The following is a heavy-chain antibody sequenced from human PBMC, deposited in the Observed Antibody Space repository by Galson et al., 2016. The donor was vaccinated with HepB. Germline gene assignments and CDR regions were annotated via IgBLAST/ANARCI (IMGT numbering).Heavy chain of an antibody. J-gene: IGHJ6*02. D-gene: IGHD1-26*01. V-gene: IGHV3-30-3*01. Sequence: SLRLSCAASGFTFSIYAMYWVRQAPGKGLEWVALIPYDGSSQYYADSVRGRFTISRDNSKNTLYLQMDSLRPEDTAVYYCAKDGILGTTTQSKGMDVWGQGTTVTVSS. CDR3: AKDGILGTTTQSKGMDV. CDR1: GFTFSIYA. CDR2: IPYDGSSQ.